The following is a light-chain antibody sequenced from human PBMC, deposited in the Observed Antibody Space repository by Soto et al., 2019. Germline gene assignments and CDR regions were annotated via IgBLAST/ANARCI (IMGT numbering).Light chain of an antibody. CDR1: KNDVGSYNL. V-gene: IGLV2-23*01. J-gene: IGLJ2*01. CDR2: EGN. Sequence: SVLTQPASVSGSPGQSITISCTGTKNDVGSYNLVSWYQQHPGKAPKVMLYEGNKRPSGVSNRFSASKSGNTASLTISGLQADDEADYYCSSYAGSSIYVAFGGGTKVTVL. CDR3: SSYAGSSIYVA.